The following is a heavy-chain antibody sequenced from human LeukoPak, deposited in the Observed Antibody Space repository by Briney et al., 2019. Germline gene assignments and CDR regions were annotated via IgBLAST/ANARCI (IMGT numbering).Heavy chain of an antibody. CDR1: GYTFTGYY. CDR3: ARDPGYYDSSGQDGIDDY. D-gene: IGHD3-22*01. CDR2: INPNSGGT. J-gene: IGHJ4*02. V-gene: IGHV1-2*02. Sequence: GASVKVSCKASGYTFTGYYMYWVRQAPGQGLEWMGWINPNSGGTNYAQKFQGRVTMTRDTSISTAYMELSRLRSDDTAVHYCARDPGYYDSSGQDGIDDYWGQGTLITVSS.